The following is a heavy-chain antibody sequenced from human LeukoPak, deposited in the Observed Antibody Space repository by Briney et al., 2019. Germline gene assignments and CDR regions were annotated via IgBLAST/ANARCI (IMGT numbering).Heavy chain of an antibody. V-gene: IGHV3-23*01. J-gene: IGHJ4*02. Sequence: GGSLRLSCAASGFTFSSYSMNWVRQAPGKGLEWVSAISGSGGSTYYADSVKGRFTISRDNSKNTLYLQMNSLRAEDTAVYYCAKSAISYCSGGSCSVWGQGTLVTVSS. CDR3: AKSAISYCSGGSCSV. CDR1: GFTFSSYS. CDR2: ISGSGGST. D-gene: IGHD2-15*01.